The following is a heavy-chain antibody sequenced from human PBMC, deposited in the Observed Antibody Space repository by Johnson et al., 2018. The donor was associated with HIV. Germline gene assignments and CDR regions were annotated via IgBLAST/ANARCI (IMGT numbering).Heavy chain of an antibody. CDR2: VKQDRRET. V-gene: IGHV3-7*01. Sequence: VQLVESAGGLVQPGGSLRLSCAASGFTFSSYWMSWVRQAPGTGLERVDNVKQDRRETYYVDSVKGRFTISRDNAKNSLYLQMTSLRAEDTAVYYCAKSIVVVIAGNNDDAFDIWGQGTMVTVSS. CDR3: AKSIVVVIAGNNDDAFDI. CDR1: GFTFSSYW. D-gene: IGHD2-21*01. J-gene: IGHJ3*02.